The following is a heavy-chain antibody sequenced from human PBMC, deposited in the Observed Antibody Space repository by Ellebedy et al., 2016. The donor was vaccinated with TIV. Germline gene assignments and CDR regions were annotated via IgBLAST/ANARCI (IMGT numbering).Heavy chain of an antibody. J-gene: IGHJ2*01. Sequence: GGSLRLSXAASGFTVSSNYMSWVRQAPGKGLEWVSVIYSGGSTSYAVSVKGRFTISRDNSKNTLYLQMNSLRAEDTAVYYCAANYDLLGRYFDLWGRGTLVTVSS. CDR3: AANYDLLGRYFDL. CDR1: GFTVSSNY. V-gene: IGHV3-53*01. D-gene: IGHD3-3*01. CDR2: IYSGGST.